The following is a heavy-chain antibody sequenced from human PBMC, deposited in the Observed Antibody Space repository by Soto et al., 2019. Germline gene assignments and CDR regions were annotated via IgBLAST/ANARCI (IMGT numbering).Heavy chain of an antibody. D-gene: IGHD7-27*01. CDR3: ARTVVPVGNLAAFDH. Sequence: SETLSLTCNVSGGSVSSVRYFWSWIRQPPGKGLEWIAYIYNNGNTNYNPSLKSRATISVDTSKNQCYLKLTSVTAADSAVYFCARTVVPVGNLAAFDHWGQGALVTVSS. V-gene: IGHV4-61*01. CDR2: IYNNGNT. CDR1: GGSVSSVRYF. J-gene: IGHJ4*02.